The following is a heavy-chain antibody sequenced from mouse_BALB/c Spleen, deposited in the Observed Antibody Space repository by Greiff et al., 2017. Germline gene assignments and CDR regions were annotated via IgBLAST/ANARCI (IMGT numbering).Heavy chain of an antibody. V-gene: IGHV1S56*01. CDR3: ARTNYDYSFAY. CDR1: GYTFTSYY. J-gene: IGHJ3*01. CDR2: IYPGNVNT. Sequence: QVQLKESGPELVKPGASVRISCKASGYTFTSYYIHWVKQRPGQGLEWIGWIYPGNVNTKYNEKFKGKATLTADKSSSTAYMQLSSLTSEDSAVYFCARTNYDYSFAYWGQGTLVTVSA. D-gene: IGHD2-4*01.